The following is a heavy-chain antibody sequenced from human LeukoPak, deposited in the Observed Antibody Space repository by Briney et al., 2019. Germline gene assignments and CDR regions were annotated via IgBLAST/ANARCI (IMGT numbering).Heavy chain of an antibody. CDR1: GGSISSTSSY. CDR2: VRYSGKT. Sequence: SETLSLTCTVSGGSISSTSSYWGWIRQPPGKGLEWIGSVRYSGKTYYNPSLKSRVTMSLDTSKNQFSLRLTSVTAADTAVYSCARQYYDSSGLAYYFDYWGQGTLVTVSS. CDR3: ARQYYDSSGLAYYFDY. V-gene: IGHV4-39*01. D-gene: IGHD3-22*01. J-gene: IGHJ4*02.